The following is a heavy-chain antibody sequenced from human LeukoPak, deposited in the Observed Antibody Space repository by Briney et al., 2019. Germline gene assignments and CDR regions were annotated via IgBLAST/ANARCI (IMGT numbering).Heavy chain of an antibody. D-gene: IGHD3-22*01. CDR1: GYSFSTYG. Sequence: APVKVSCKASGYSFSTYGLSWVRQAPGQGLEWLGWISAYGTNTNYAQSLQGRVTVTTDTLTNTAYMHLRSLRSDDTAMYYCARDLAHDYYDSSYAAFDIWGQGTLVTVSS. CDR3: ARDLAHDYYDSSYAAFDI. V-gene: IGHV1-18*01. J-gene: IGHJ3*02. CDR2: ISAYGTNT.